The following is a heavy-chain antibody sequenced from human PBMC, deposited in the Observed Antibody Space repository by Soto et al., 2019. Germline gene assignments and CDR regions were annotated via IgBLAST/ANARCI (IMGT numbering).Heavy chain of an antibody. J-gene: IGHJ4*02. D-gene: IGHD1-1*01. CDR3: ARALLNWNSNY. V-gene: IGHV4-34*01. CDR1: GGSFSGYY. CDR2: INHSGST. Sequence: SETLSLTCAVYGGSFSGYYWSWIRQPPGKGLEWIGEINHSGSTNYNPSLKSRVTISVDTSKNQFSLKLSSVTAADTVVYYCARALLNWNSNYWGEGTLVTVSS.